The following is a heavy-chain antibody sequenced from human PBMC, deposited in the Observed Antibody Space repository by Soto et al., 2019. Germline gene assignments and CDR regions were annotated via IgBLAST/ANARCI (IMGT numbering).Heavy chain of an antibody. V-gene: IGHV3-23*01. J-gene: IGHJ1*01. CDR2: ISGSGDST. D-gene: IGHD6-19*01. Sequence: EVQLLESGGGLVQPGGSLRLSCAASGFTFSSYAMSWVRQAPGKGLEWVSGISGSGDSTYYEDSVKGRFTISRDTSKKTVYLQMNSLRAEHTAVYYCAKGVPGIAVAGTGYFQHWGQGTLVTVSS. CDR1: GFTFSSYA. CDR3: AKGVPGIAVAGTGYFQH.